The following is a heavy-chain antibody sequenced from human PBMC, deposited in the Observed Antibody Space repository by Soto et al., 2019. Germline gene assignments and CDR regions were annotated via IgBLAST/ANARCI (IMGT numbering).Heavy chain of an antibody. CDR1: GDSVSSNSAA. Sequence: SQTLSLTCAISGDSVSSNSAAWNWIRQSPSRGLEWLGRTYYRSKWYNDYAVSVKSRIAINPDTSKNQFSLQLNSVTPEDTAVYYCARERFLEWLLGNFDYWGQGTLVTVSS. D-gene: IGHD3-3*01. J-gene: IGHJ4*02. CDR2: TYYRSKWYN. V-gene: IGHV6-1*01. CDR3: ARERFLEWLLGNFDY.